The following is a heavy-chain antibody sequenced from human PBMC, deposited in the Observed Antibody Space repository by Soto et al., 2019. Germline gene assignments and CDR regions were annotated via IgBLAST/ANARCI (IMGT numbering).Heavy chain of an antibody. D-gene: IGHD1-26*01. V-gene: IGHV4-31*03. CDR1: GGSISSGGYY. Sequence: QVQLQESGPGLVKPSQTLSLTCTVSGGSISSGGYYWSWIRQHPGKGLEWVGYIYYSGSTYYNPSRQGRATISVDTSKNQFSLKLSSVTAADTAVYYCARSYGRTADYWGQGTLVTVSS. CDR2: IYYSGST. CDR3: ARSYGRTADY. J-gene: IGHJ4*02.